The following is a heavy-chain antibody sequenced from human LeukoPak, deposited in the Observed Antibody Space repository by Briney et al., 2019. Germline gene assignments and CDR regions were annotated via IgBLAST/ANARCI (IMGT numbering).Heavy chain of an antibody. D-gene: IGHD2-2*01. CDR2: IKQDGSEK. V-gene: IGHV3-7*01. Sequence: GGSLRLSCVASEFSFSAFWMTWARQAPGKGLEWVANIKQDGSEKHYMDSAKGRFTISRDNAKNSLYLQMNSLRVEDTATYFCASGGGFRSSTFDCSSTSCPLDYWGQGALVTVSS. CDR1: EFSFSAFW. J-gene: IGHJ4*02. CDR3: ASGGGFRSSTFDCSSTSCPLDY.